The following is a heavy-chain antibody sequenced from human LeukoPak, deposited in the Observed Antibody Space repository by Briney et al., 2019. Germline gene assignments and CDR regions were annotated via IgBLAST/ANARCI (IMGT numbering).Heavy chain of an antibody. CDR3: ARVPGGYYDSSGYHYFDS. J-gene: IGHJ4*02. D-gene: IGHD3-22*01. V-gene: IGHV1-18*01. CDR2: ISAYNGNT. CDR1: GYTFTSYG. Sequence: ASVTDSCKASGYTFTSYGISWVRQAPGQGLEWMGWISAYNGNTNYAQKLQGRVTMTTDTSTSTAYMELRSLRSDDTAVYYCARVPGGYYDSSGYHYFDSWGQGTLVTVSS.